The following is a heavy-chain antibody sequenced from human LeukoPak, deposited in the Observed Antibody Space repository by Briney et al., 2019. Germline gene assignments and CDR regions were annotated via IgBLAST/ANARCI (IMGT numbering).Heavy chain of an antibody. CDR1: GFTFSDYT. CDR2: ISSTNTYI. D-gene: IGHD3-10*01. J-gene: IGHJ4*02. Sequence: GGSLRLSCAASGFTFSDYTLNWVRQAPGKGLEWVSSISSTNTYIYYTDSVKGRFTISRDNSKNTLFLQMNSLRAGDTAVYYCARGTVTMVDYWGQGTLVTVSS. V-gene: IGHV3-21*01. CDR3: ARGTVTMVDY.